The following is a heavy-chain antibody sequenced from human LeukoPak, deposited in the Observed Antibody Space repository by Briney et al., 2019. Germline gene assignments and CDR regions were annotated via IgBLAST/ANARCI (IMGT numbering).Heavy chain of an antibody. CDR3: VTDLHSGNNKATAFDI. V-gene: IGHV1-24*01. Sequence: GASVKVSCKVSGHTLTELSIHWVRQAPGKGLEWLGGFDPEDLETIYAQKFQGRVTMNEDTSTDTADMELSSLTSEDTAVYYCVTDLHSGNNKATAFDIWGQGTRVTVSS. D-gene: IGHD1-26*01. CDR1: GHTLTELS. J-gene: IGHJ3*02. CDR2: FDPEDLET.